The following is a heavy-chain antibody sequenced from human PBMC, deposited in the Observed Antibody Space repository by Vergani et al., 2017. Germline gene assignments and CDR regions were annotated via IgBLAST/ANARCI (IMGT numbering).Heavy chain of an antibody. CDR1: GYSFTSYW. Sequence: EVQLVPSGAEVKKPGESLKISCKGSGYSFTSYWIGWVRQMPGKGLEWMGIIYPGDSDTRYSPSFQGQVTISADKSISTAYLQWSSLKASDTAMYYCARSITIFGVVTSFDYWGQGTLVTVSS. CDR3: ARSITIFGVVTSFDY. D-gene: IGHD3-3*01. V-gene: IGHV5-51*01. CDR2: IYPGDSDT. J-gene: IGHJ4*02.